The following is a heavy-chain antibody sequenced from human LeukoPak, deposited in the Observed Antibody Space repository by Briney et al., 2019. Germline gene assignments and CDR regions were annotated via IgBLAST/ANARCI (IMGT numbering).Heavy chain of an antibody. Sequence: ASVKVSCKTSGYNFTNYYMHWVRQAPGHGLEWMGIMNPSGDTTTYAEKFQGRVTMTRDTSTSTVYMELSSLRSEDTAVYYCARGGALRYFEWFSAYWGQGTLVTVSS. D-gene: IGHD3-9*01. V-gene: IGHV1-46*01. CDR2: MNPSGDTT. CDR3: ARGGALRYFEWFSAY. CDR1: GYNFTNYY. J-gene: IGHJ4*02.